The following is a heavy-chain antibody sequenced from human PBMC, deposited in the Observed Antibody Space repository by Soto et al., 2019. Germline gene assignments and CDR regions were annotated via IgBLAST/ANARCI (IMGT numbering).Heavy chain of an antibody. J-gene: IGHJ4*02. D-gene: IGHD3-3*01. CDR3: ARTPYDFCSPGQFYVDD. CDR1: GFTFSSHA. CDR2: ISGGGGTT. Sequence: EVQLLDAGGGLAHPGGSLRLSCGVSGFTFSSHAMSWVRQAPGKGLECVSGISGGGGTTFYADSVEGRFTISRDNSKKTLYLQMNGLRAEDTADKYCARTPYDFCSPGQFYVDDWCQGNLVTVSS. V-gene: IGHV3-23*01.